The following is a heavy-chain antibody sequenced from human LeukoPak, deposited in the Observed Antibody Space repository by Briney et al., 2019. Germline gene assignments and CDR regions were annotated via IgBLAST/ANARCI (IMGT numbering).Heavy chain of an antibody. CDR1: GYTFTSYY. J-gene: IGHJ5*02. CDR3: ARYYYDSSGYYKLYGPANNWFDP. V-gene: IGHV1-46*01. Sequence: ASVKVSCKASGYTFTSYYMHWVRQAPGQGLEWMGIINPSGGNTSYAQKFQGRVTMTRDMSTSTVYMELSSLRSEDTAVYYCARYYYDSSGYYKLYGPANNWFDPWGQGTLVTVSS. CDR2: INPSGGNT. D-gene: IGHD3-22*01.